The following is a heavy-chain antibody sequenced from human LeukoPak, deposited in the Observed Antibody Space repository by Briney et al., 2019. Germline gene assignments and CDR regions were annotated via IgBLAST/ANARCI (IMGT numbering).Heavy chain of an antibody. D-gene: IGHD4-17*01. J-gene: IGHJ4*02. CDR3: ARGLYGDYVFDY. Sequence: GASVKVSCKASGYTFTNYGITWVRQAPGQGLEWMGWISAYNGNTNYAQNLQGRVTMTADTSTSTAYMELRSLRSDDTAIYYCARGLYGDYVFDYWGQGTLVTVSS. V-gene: IGHV1-18*01. CDR2: ISAYNGNT. CDR1: GYTFTNYG.